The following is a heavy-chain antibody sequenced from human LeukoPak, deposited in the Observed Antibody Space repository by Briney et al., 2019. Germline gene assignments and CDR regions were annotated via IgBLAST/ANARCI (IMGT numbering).Heavy chain of an antibody. D-gene: IGHD3-22*01. CDR2: IYFTGST. J-gene: IGHJ4*02. CDR3: ARHYYDSSGYYYSSKNYFDS. V-gene: IGHV4-59*08. Sequence: SETLSLTCTVSGDPIRSYYWSWIRQAPGKGLEWIGYIYFTGSTKYNPSLKSRVTIAVDTSENQLSLKLSSVTAADTAVYYCARHYYDSSGYYYSSKNYFDSWGQGSLVTVSS. CDR1: GDPIRSYY.